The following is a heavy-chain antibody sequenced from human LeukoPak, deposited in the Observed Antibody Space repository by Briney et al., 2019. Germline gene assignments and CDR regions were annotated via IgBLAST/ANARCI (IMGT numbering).Heavy chain of an antibody. CDR2: IYHTGNT. Sequence: SETLSLTCSVSGYSITSGYYWGWIRQPPGKGLEWIGSIYHTGNTFYDPSFNSRVTISVDTSKNQFSLSLGSVTAADTAVYYCARYCSSTTCYTRGGDYWGQGTLVTVSS. V-gene: IGHV4-38-2*02. CDR3: ARYCSSTTCYTRGGDY. CDR1: GYSITSGYY. J-gene: IGHJ4*02. D-gene: IGHD2-2*02.